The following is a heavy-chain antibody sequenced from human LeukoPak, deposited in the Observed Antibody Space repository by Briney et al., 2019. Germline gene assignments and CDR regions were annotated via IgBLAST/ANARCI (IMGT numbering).Heavy chain of an antibody. V-gene: IGHV4-34*01. CDR2: INHSGST. CDR1: GGSIANNY. D-gene: IGHD2-2*01. J-gene: IGHJ4*02. CDR3: AISGGYCSSTSCYGIAARPKHFDY. Sequence: PSETLSLTCSVSGGSIANNYWSWIRQPPGKGLEWIGEINHSGSTNYNPSLKSRVTISVDTSKNQFSLKLSSVTAADTAVYYCAISGGYCSSTSCYGIAARPKHFDYWGQGTLVTVSS.